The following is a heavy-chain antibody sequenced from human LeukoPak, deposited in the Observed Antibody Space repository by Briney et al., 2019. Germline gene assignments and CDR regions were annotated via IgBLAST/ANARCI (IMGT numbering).Heavy chain of an antibody. CDR1: GFTFDDYA. CDR2: INWNSGII. V-gene: IGHV3-9*01. Sequence: GGSLRLSCAASGFTFDDYAIHWVRQAPGKGLEWVSGINWNSGIIDYADSVKGRFTISRDNAKNSLYLQMNSLRAEDTAVYYCARDHSCGGECYFDAFDIWGQGTMVTVSS. D-gene: IGHD2-21*01. CDR3: ARDHSCGGECYFDAFDI. J-gene: IGHJ3*02.